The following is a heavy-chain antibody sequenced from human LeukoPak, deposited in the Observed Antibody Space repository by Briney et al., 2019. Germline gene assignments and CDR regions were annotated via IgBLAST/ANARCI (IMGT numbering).Heavy chain of an antibody. CDR2: IKQDGSEK. Sequence: PGGSLRLSCAASGFTFSSYWMSWVRQAPGKGLEWVANIKQDGSEKYYVDSVKGRFTISRDNAKNSLYLQMNSLRAEDTAVYYCARGTVELWVFLGGFDYWGQGTLVTVSS. V-gene: IGHV3-7*01. CDR3: ARGTVELWVFLGGFDY. D-gene: IGHD3-10*01. CDR1: GFTFSSYW. J-gene: IGHJ4*02.